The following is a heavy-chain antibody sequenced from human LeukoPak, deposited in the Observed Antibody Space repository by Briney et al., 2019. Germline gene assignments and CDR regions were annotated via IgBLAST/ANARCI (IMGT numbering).Heavy chain of an antibody. CDR1: GYTFTGYY. Sequence: RASVKVSCKASGYTFTGYYMHWVRQAPGQGLEWMGWINPNSGGTNYAQKFQGRVTMTRDTSISTAYMELSRLRSDDTAVYYCARDLGGYDFWSGSEGYWGQGTLVTVSS. CDR2: INPNSGGT. J-gene: IGHJ4*02. D-gene: IGHD3-3*01. V-gene: IGHV1-2*02. CDR3: ARDLGGYDFWSGSEGY.